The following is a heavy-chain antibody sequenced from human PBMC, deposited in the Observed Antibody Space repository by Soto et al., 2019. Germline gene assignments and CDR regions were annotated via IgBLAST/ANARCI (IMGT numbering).Heavy chain of an antibody. V-gene: IGHV4-31*03. J-gene: IGHJ3*01. CDR1: SGSISSDGYY. CDR3: ARLSSGWGSLALEN. D-gene: IGHD6-19*01. Sequence: QVQLQESGPGLVKPSQTLSLTCTVSSGSISSDGYYWSWIRQHPGKGLEWIGYIYHTGSTYYNPSLKCRATVSEDTSKNQFSLKLSSVTATVTAVYYCARLSSGWGSLALENWGQGRMVTVSS. CDR2: IYHTGST.